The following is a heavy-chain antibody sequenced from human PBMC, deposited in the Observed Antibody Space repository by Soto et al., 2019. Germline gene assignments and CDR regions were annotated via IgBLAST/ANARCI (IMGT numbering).Heavy chain of an antibody. D-gene: IGHD1-7*01. V-gene: IGHV3-33*01. CDR2: IWYDGSNK. CDR1: GFTFSSYG. Sequence: SGFTFSSYGMHWVRQAPGKGLEWVAVIWYDGSNKYYADSVKGRFTISRDNSKNTLYLQLNNLKTEDTAVYYCSRVYKWNSWGQGTQVTVSS. J-gene: IGHJ4*02. CDR3: SRVYKWNS.